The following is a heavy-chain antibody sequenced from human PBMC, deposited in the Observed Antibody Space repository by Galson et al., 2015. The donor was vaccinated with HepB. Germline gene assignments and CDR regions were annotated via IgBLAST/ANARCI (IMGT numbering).Heavy chain of an antibody. CDR2: ISSSSSYI. V-gene: IGHV3-21*01. CDR1: GFTFSSYS. D-gene: IGHD3-22*01. Sequence: SLRLSCAASGFTFSSYSMNWVRQAPGKGLEWVSSISSSSSYIYYADSVKGRFTISRDNAKNSLYLQMNSLRAEDTAVYYCASDQAYDSSGYYFDYWGQGTLVTVSS. J-gene: IGHJ4*02. CDR3: ASDQAYDSSGYYFDY.